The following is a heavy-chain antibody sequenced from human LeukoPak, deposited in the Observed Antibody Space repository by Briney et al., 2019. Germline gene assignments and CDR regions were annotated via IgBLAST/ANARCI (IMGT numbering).Heavy chain of an antibody. J-gene: IGHJ6*03. D-gene: IGHD5-12*01. V-gene: IGHV3-11*01. Sequence: PGGSLRLSCAASGFTFSDYYLSWIRQAPGKGLEWISYVTNSGSMFYADSVKGRFTVSRDDAKNSLYLQMNGLRAEDTAVYYCARDRGLVATNADYYMDVWGKGTTVTVSS. CDR1: GFTFSDYY. CDR3: ARDRGLVATNADYYMDV. CDR2: VTNSGSM.